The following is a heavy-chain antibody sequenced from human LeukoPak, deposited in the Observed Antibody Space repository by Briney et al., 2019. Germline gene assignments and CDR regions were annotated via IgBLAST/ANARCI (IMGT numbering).Heavy chain of an antibody. CDR1: GGTFSSYA. CDR3: ARDNDSSGSNWFDP. J-gene: IGHJ5*02. D-gene: IGHD3-22*01. V-gene: IGHV1-69*13. CDR2: IIPIFGTA. Sequence: SVKVSCKASGGTFSSYAISWVRQAPGQGLKWMGGIIPIFGTANYAQKFQGRVTITADESTSTAYMELSSLRSEDMAVYYCARDNDSSGSNWFDPWGQGTLVTVSS.